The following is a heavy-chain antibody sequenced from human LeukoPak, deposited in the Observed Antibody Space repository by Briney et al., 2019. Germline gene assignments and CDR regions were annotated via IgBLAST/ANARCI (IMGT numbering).Heavy chain of an antibody. CDR1: GFTFSSYW. CDR2: IKQDGSEK. J-gene: IGHJ3*02. D-gene: IGHD3-22*01. Sequence: PGGSLRLSCAASGFTFSSYWMSWVRQAPGKGLEWVANIKQDGSEKYYVDSVEGRFTISRDNAKNSLYLQMNSLRAEDTAVYYCARGGLIVVKEKAFDIWGQGTMVTVSS. V-gene: IGHV3-7*01. CDR3: ARGGLIVVKEKAFDI.